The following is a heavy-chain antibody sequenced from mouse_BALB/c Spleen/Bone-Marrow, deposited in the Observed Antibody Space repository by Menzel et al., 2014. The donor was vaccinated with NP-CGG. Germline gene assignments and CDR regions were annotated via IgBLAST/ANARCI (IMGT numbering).Heavy chain of an antibody. D-gene: IGHD2-12*01. CDR1: GFTFXDYY. CDR2: IRNKANGYTT. Sequence: EVHLVESGGGLVQPGGSLRLSCATSGFTFXDYYMSWVRQPPGKALEWLGFIRNKANGYTTEYSASVKGRFTISRDNSQSILYLQMNTLRAEDSATYYCARNYDGAMDYWGQGTSGTVSS. CDR3: ARNYDGAMDY. V-gene: IGHV7-3*02. J-gene: IGHJ4*01.